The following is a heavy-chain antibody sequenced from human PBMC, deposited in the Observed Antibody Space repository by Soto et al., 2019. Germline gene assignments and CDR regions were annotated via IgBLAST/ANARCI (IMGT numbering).Heavy chain of an antibody. V-gene: IGHV3-33*01. CDR3: ARDDLTYYYYTDV. Sequence: QVQLVESGGGVVQPGRSLRLSCAASGFTFSSYGMHWVRQAPGKGLEWVAVIWYDGSNKYYADSVKGRFTISRDNSKNTLYLQMNSLRAEDTAVYYCARDDLTYYYYTDVWGKGTTVTVSS. CDR2: IWYDGSNK. CDR1: GFTFSSYG. J-gene: IGHJ6*03.